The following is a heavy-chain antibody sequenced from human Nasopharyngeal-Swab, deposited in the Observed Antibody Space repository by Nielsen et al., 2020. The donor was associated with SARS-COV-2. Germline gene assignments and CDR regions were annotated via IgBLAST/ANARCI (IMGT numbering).Heavy chain of an antibody. CDR3: TRVPGFGTYYYYYMDV. V-gene: IGHV3-49*03. J-gene: IGHJ6*03. CDR2: IRSKAYGGTT. D-gene: IGHD1-1*01. CDR1: GFTFGDYA. Sequence: GESLKISCTASGFTFGDYAMSWFRQAPGKGLEWVGFIRSKAYGGTTEYAASVKGRFTISRDDSKSIVYLQMNSLKTEDTAVYYCTRVPGFGTYYYYYMDVWGKGTTVTVSS.